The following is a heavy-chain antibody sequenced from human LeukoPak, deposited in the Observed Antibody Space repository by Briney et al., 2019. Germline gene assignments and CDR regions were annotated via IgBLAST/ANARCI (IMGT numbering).Heavy chain of an antibody. CDR1: GYTFTSYD. CDR3: YYYDSSGYLRPDAFDI. V-gene: IGHV1-8*01. D-gene: IGHD3-22*01. Sequence: GASVKVSCKASGYTFTSYDINWVRQATGQGLEWMGWMNPNSGNTGYAQKFQGRVTMTRNTSISTAYMELSSLRSEDTAVYYCYYYDSSGYLRPDAFDIWGQGTMVTVSS. J-gene: IGHJ3*02. CDR2: MNPNSGNT.